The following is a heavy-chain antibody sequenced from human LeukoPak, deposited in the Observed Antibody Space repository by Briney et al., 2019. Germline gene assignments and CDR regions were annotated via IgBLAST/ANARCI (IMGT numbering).Heavy chain of an antibody. Sequence: GGSLRLSCAASGFTFSAYWMNWVRQVPGKGLVWVSHINSDGSVTNYADSVKGRFTISRDNAKNTLYLQVNRLRAEDTAMYYCARRWQSNQGDAFDFWGQGTMVTVSS. V-gene: IGHV3-74*01. CDR1: GFTFSAYW. CDR3: ARRWQSNQGDAFDF. CDR2: INSDGSVT. D-gene: IGHD4-11*01. J-gene: IGHJ3*01.